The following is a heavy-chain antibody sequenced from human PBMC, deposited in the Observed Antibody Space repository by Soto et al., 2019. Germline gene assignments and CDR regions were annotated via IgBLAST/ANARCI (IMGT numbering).Heavy chain of an antibody. CDR3: ARVPSPFDYYYAMDV. D-gene: IGHD3-16*01. V-gene: IGHV4-30-4*01. J-gene: IGHJ6*02. CDR2: IFSSGTT. CDR1: GDSISSGNKY. Sequence: QVQLRESGPGLVMPSQTLFLTCTVSGDSISSGNKYWSWIRQPPGKGLEWIGYIFSSGTTYYNPSLKSRLTMSLDTSQNQFSLKLNSVTDADTAVYYCARVPSPFDYYYAMDVWGQGTTVTVSS.